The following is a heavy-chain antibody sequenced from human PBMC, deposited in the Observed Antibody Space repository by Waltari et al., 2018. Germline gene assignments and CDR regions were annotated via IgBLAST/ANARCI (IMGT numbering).Heavy chain of an antibody. CDR2: IDPKYGGT. V-gene: IGHV1-2*02. D-gene: IGHD3-10*01. CDR1: GYPFSDHY. Sequence: QVQLVQSGAEVKRPGASVRVSCKASGYPFSDHYVRWVRQAPGQGLEWWGWIDPKYGGTDYSQKFQGRVTMTGDTSISTAYMELNRLTSDDTAVYFCARDDGSTSGADYWGQGTLVTVSS. J-gene: IGHJ4*02. CDR3: ARDDGSTSGADY.